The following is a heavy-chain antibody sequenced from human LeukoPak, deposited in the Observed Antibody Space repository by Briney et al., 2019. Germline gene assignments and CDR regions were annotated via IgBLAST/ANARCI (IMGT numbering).Heavy chain of an antibody. Sequence: ASVKVSCKASGYTFTSYDNNWGRQAKGQGQEWMGWMNPNSGNTGNAKKFQGRVTITRNNSISTAYMELSSLRSEDTAVYYCARVMVSSWYDWFDPWGQGTLVTVSS. D-gene: IGHD6-13*01. V-gene: IGHV1-8*03. CDR2: MNPNSGNT. J-gene: IGHJ5*02. CDR1: GYTFTSYD. CDR3: ARVMVSSWYDWFDP.